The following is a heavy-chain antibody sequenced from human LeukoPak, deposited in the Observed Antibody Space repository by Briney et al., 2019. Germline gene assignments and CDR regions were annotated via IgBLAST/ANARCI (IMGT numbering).Heavy chain of an antibody. D-gene: IGHD6-13*01. V-gene: IGHV3-23*01. J-gene: IGHJ4*02. CDR3: ATQFIAAAGTGNY. Sequence: GGPLRLSCAASGFTFSSYAMSWVRQAPGKGLEWVSAISGSGGSTYYADSVKGRFTISRDNSKNTLYLQMNSLRAEDTAVYYCATQFIAAAGTGNYWGQGTLVTVSS. CDR2: ISGSGGST. CDR1: GFTFSSYA.